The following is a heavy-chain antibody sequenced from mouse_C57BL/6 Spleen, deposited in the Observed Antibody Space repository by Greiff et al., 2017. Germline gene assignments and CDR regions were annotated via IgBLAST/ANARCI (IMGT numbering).Heavy chain of an antibody. CDR3: ARIYGNYGVNAMDY. J-gene: IGHJ4*01. Sequence: QVQLKESGAELARPGASVKMSCKASGYTFTSYTMHWVKQRPGQGLEWIGYINPSSGYTKYNQKFKDKATLTADKSSSTAYMQLSSLTSEDSAVYYCARIYGNYGVNAMDYWGQGTSVTVSS. CDR1: GYTFTSYT. D-gene: IGHD2-1*01. V-gene: IGHV1-4*01. CDR2: INPSSGYT.